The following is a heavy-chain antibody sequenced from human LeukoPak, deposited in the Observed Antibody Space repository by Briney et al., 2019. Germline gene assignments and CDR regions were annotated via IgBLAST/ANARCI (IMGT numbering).Heavy chain of an antibody. CDR1: GFTFSSYS. D-gene: IGHD2-2*01. J-gene: IGHJ3*02. Sequence: PGGSLRLSCAASGFTFSSYSMSWVRQAPGKGLEWVANIKQDGSEKYYVDSVKGRFTISRDNAKNSLYLQMNSLRAEDTAVYYCARMVSAAMERGAFDIWGQGTMVTVSS. CDR3: ARMVSAAMERGAFDI. CDR2: IKQDGSEK. V-gene: IGHV3-7*01.